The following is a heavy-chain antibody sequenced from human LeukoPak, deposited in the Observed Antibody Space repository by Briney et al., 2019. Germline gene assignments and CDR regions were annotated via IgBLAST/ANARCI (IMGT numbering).Heavy chain of an antibody. V-gene: IGHV4-59*01. J-gene: IGHJ3*02. CDR1: GGSISSYY. D-gene: IGHD5-18*01. CDR2: IYYSGST. Sequence: PSETLSLTCTVSGGSISSYYWSWIWQPPGKGLEWIGYIYYSGSTNYSPSLKSRVTISVDTSKNQFSLKLSSVTAADTAVYYCARSEYSYGADAFDIWGKGTTVTISS. CDR3: ARSEYSYGADAFDI.